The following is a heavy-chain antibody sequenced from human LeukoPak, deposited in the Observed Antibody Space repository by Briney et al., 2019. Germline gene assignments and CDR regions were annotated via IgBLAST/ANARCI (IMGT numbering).Heavy chain of an antibody. J-gene: IGHJ4*02. D-gene: IGHD3-10*01. V-gene: IGHV3-49*04. CDR1: GFTFGDYA. CDR3: TRGYYYGSGSYMYGFDY. CDR2: IRCKAYGGTT. Sequence: GGSLRLSCTASGFTFGDYAMSWVRLAPGKGLEWVGFIRCKAYGGTTEYAASVKGRFTISRDDSKSIAYLQMNSLKTEDTAVYYCTRGYYYGSGSYMYGFDYWGQGTLVTVSS.